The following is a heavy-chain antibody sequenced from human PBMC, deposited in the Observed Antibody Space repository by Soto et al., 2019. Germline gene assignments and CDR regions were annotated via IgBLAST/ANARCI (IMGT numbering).Heavy chain of an antibody. V-gene: IGHV1-2*02. Sequence: QLHLVQSGAVVKKPGASVTVSCSASGYPVTAYYMHWVRQAPGRGLEWMGGINPATGAAKYTQTFQGGVTMTRDTAPSTVFMELSGLTSEDTAFFYCARGGGVGVAGSAAFDMWGQGTLVTVSS. CDR3: ARGGGVGVAGSAAFDM. CDR1: GYPVTAYY. J-gene: IGHJ3*02. D-gene: IGHD3-3*01. CDR2: INPATGAA.